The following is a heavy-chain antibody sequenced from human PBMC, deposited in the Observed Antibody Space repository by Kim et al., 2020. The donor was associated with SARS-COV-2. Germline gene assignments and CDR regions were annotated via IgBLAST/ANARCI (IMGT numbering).Heavy chain of an antibody. D-gene: IGHD2-2*01. Sequence: GGSLRLSCAAAGFTFSSYAMHWVRQAPGKGLEYVSAISSNGGSTYYANSVKGRFTISRDNSKNTLYLQMGSLRAEDMAVYYCARSGDIVVVPAATYYYYGMDVWGQGTTVTVSS. CDR3: ARSGDIVVVPAATYYYYGMDV. J-gene: IGHJ6*02. CDR2: ISSNGGST. V-gene: IGHV3-64*01. CDR1: GFTFSSYA.